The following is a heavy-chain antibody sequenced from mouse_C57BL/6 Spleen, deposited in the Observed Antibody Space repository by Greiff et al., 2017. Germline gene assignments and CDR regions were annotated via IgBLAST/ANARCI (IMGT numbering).Heavy chain of an antibody. CDR1: GYTFTDYY. D-gene: IGHD4-1*01. Sequence: EVQLQQSGPELVKPGASVKISCKASGYTFTDYYMNWVKQSHGKSLEWIGDINPNNGGTSYNQKFKGKATLTVDKSSSTAYMELRSLTSEDSAVYYCAREFLGNYFDYWGQGTTLTVSS. J-gene: IGHJ2*01. V-gene: IGHV1-26*01. CDR3: AREFLGNYFDY. CDR2: INPNNGGT.